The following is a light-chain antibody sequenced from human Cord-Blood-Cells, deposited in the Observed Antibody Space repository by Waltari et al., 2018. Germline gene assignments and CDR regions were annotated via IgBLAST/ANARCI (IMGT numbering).Light chain of an antibody. CDR2: GVS. CDR1: SSDVGGYNY. Sequence: QSALTQPRSVSGSPGQSVTISCTGTSSDVGGYNYVSWYQQHPGKAPKLMIYGVSKRPSGLPDCYDGYKSGNTASLTSSGLQAEDEDDYYCCSYAGSYTYVFGTGTKVTVL. CDR3: CSYAGSYTYV. J-gene: IGLJ1*01. V-gene: IGLV2-11*01.